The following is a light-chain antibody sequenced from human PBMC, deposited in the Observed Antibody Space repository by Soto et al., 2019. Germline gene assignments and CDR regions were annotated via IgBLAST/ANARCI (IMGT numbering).Light chain of an antibody. CDR2: SNN. CDR3: AAWDDSLNALYV. J-gene: IGLJ1*01. Sequence: QSVLTQPPSASGTPGQRVTISCSGSSSNIGSNTVNWYQQLPGTAPKLLIYSNNQRPSGVPDRFSASKSGTSASLAISGLQSEDEADYYCAAWDDSLNALYVFGTGTKVTVL. V-gene: IGLV1-44*01. CDR1: SSNIGSNT.